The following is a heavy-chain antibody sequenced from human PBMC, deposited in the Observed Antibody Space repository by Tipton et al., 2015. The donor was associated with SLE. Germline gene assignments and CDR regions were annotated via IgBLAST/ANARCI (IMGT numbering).Heavy chain of an antibody. CDR1: GGSISSGGYY. Sequence: TLSLTCNVSGGSISSGGYYWSWIRQHPGKGLGWIGYTYYSGSTNYNPSLKSRVTISVDTSKNQFSLKLSSVTAADTAVYYCARAEGSWDAFDIWGQGTMVTVSS. CDR2: TYYSGST. V-gene: IGHV4-61*08. D-gene: IGHD2-15*01. CDR3: ARAEGSWDAFDI. J-gene: IGHJ3*02.